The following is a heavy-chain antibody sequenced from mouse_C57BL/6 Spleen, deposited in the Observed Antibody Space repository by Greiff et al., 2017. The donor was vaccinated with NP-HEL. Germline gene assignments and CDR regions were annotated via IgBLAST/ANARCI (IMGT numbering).Heavy chain of an antibody. CDR2: IRSKSNNYAT. CDR1: GFSFNTYA. Sequence: EVMLVESGGGLVQPKGSLKLSCAASGFSFNTYAMNWVRQAPGKGLEWVARIRSKSNNYATYYADSVKDRFTISRDDSESMLYLQMNNLKTEDTAMYYCVRQDDYDVRYAMDYWGQGTSVTVSS. D-gene: IGHD2-4*01. CDR3: VRQDDYDVRYAMDY. V-gene: IGHV10-1*01. J-gene: IGHJ4*01.